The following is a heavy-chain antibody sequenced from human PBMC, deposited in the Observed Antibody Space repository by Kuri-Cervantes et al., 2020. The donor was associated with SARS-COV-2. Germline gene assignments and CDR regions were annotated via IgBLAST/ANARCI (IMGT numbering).Heavy chain of an antibody. CDR2: INPYSGYT. V-gene: IGHV1-18*04. CDR1: GYTFTTYG. Sequence: ASVKVSCKASGYTFTTYGISWVRQAPGQGLEWMGWINPYSGYTNYAQRFQDRVILTTDTTTSTAYMELRGLTSDDTAVYYCAREGTSGPYFDFWGQGTLVTVSS. D-gene: IGHD1-1*01. J-gene: IGHJ4*02. CDR3: AREGTSGPYFDF.